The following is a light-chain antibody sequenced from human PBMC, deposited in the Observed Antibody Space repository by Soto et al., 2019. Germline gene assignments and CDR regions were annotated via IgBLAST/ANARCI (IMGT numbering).Light chain of an antibody. CDR1: HSVSRTY. CDR2: GAS. J-gene: IGKJ5*01. CDR3: QQFDDSVT. V-gene: IGKV3-20*01. Sequence: EIVLTPSPGTLSLSPGERATLSCRASHSVSRTYLAWYQQKPGQAPRLLIYGASDRATGTPDRFSGSGSGTDFTLTISRLEPEESAVYYCQQFDDSVTFGQGTRLEIK.